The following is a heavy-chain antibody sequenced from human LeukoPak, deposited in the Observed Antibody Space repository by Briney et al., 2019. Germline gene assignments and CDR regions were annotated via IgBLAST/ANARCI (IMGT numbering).Heavy chain of an antibody. V-gene: IGHV4-4*07. CDR1: GGSISSYY. J-gene: IGHJ5*02. Sequence: KPSETLSLTCTVSGGSISSYYWSWIRQPAGKRLEWIGRFYTSGTTNYNPSLKSRVTMSVDASKNQFSLKLSSVTAADTAVYYCARVLYCSGGSCYPNWFDPWGQGTLVTVSS. D-gene: IGHD2-15*01. CDR2: FYTSGTT. CDR3: ARVLYCSGGSCYPNWFDP.